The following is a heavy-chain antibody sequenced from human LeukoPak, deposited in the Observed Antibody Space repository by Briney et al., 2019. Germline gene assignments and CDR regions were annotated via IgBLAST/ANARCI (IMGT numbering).Heavy chain of an antibody. CDR1: GNYW. CDR2: INSDGSWT. D-gene: IGHD2-8*01. J-gene: IGHJ4*02. Sequence: GGSLRLSCAASGNYWMHWVRQVPGKGLVWVSHINSDGSWTSYADSVKGRFTISKDNAKNTVYLQMNSLRAEDTAVYYCAKDIVLMVYAISLDYWGQGTLVTVSS. CDR3: AKDIVLMVYAISLDY. V-gene: IGHV3-74*01.